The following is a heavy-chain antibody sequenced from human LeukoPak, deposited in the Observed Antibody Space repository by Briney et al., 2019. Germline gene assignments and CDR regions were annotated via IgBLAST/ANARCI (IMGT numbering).Heavy chain of an antibody. CDR1: GCTFSSHA. D-gene: IGHD5-12*01. CDR2: ISGSGRSA. V-gene: IGHV3-23*01. J-gene: IGHJ4*02. Sequence: PGGSLRLACAACGCTFSSHAMSWVSQAPGKGLEWVSVISGSGRSAYYADSLKGRFTISRDNSKDTLYLQMNSLRAEDTALYYCAQDYSGYDLSAGYWGQGTLVTVSS. CDR3: AQDYSGYDLSAGY.